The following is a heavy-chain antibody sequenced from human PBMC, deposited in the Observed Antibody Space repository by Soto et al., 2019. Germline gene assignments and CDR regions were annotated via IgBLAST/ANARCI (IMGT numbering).Heavy chain of an antibody. D-gene: IGHD6-25*01. CDR3: AKDRLANPPYYYYYYGLDV. CDR2: ISYDGGNK. J-gene: IGHJ6*02. V-gene: IGHV3-30*18. CDR1: GFTFSSYG. Sequence: PGGSLRLSCAASGFTFSSYGMHWVRQAPGKGLEWVAIISYDGGNKYYADSVKGRFTISRDKSKNTPYLQMNSLRAADTAVYYCAKDRLANPPYYYYYYGLDVWGQGTTGTVS.